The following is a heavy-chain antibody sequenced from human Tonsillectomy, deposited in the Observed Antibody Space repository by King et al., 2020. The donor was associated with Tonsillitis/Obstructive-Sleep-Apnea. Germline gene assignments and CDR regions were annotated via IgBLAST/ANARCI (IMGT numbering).Heavy chain of an antibody. V-gene: IGHV4-34*01. CDR2: INHSGST. CDR1: GGSFRGYY. CDR3: ARGTGVVPAAPYYYYYMDV. D-gene: IGHD2-2*01. Sequence: VQLPQWGAGLLKPSETLSLPCAVYGGSFRGYYWSWIRQPPGKGLEWIGEINHSGSTNYNPSLKSRVTISVDTSKNQFSLKLSSVTAADTAVYYCARGTGVVPAAPYYYYYMDVWGKGTTVTVSS. J-gene: IGHJ6*03.